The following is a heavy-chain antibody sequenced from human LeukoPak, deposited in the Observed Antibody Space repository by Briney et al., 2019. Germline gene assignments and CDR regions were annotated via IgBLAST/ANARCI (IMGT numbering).Heavy chain of an antibody. J-gene: IGHJ4*02. CDR3: ARAGRMGRERCSSTSCYTVETYFDY. Sequence: ASVKVSCKASGYTFTSYYMHWVRQAPGQGLEWMGIINPSGGSTSYAQKFQGRVTMTRDTSTSTVYMELSSLGSEDTAVYYCARAGRMGRERCSSTSCYTVETYFDYWGQGTLVTVSS. V-gene: IGHV1-46*01. CDR1: GYTFTSYY. D-gene: IGHD2-2*02. CDR2: INPSGGST.